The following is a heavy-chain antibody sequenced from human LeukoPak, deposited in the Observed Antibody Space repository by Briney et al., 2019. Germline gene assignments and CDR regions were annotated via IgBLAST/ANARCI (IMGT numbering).Heavy chain of an antibody. CDR1: GGSISSSSYY. J-gene: IGHJ4*02. V-gene: IGHV4-39*01. D-gene: IGHD6-19*01. Sequence: SETLSLTCTVSGGSISSSSYYWGWIRQPPGKGLEWIGSIYYSWSTYYNPSLKSRVTISVDTSKNQFSLKLSSVTAADTAVYYCAKSSGFDYWGQGTLVTVSS. CDR2: IYYSWST. CDR3: AKSSGFDY.